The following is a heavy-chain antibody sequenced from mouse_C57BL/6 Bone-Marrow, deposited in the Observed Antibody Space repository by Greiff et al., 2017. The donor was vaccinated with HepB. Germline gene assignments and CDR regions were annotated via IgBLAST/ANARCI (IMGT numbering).Heavy chain of an antibody. V-gene: IGHV5-4*03. CDR1: GFTFSSYA. CDR3: ARFTTVPFAY. D-gene: IGHD1-1*01. CDR2: ISDGGSYT. J-gene: IGHJ3*01. Sequence: DVKLVESGGGLVKPGGSLKLSCAASGFTFSSYAMSWVRQTPEKRLEWVATISDGGSYTYYPDNVKGRFTISRDNAKNNLYLQMSHLKSEDTAMYYCARFTTVPFAYWGQGTLVTVSA.